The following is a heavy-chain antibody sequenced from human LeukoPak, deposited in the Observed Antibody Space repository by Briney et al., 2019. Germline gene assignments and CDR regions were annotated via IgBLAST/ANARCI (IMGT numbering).Heavy chain of an antibody. Sequence: SVKVSCKASVGTFSSYAISWVRQAPGQGLEWMGGIIPIFGTANYAQKFQGRVTITADESTSTAYMELSSLRSEDTAVYYCARVSSGSYALWDRTKNWFDPWGQGTLVTVSS. J-gene: IGHJ5*02. CDR3: ARVSSGSYALWDRTKNWFDP. D-gene: IGHD3-10*01. CDR2: IIPIFGTA. V-gene: IGHV1-69*13. CDR1: VGTFSSYA.